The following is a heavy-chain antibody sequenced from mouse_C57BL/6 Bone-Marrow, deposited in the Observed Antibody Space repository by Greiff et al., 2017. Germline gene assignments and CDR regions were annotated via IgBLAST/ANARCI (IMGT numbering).Heavy chain of an antibody. CDR2: IDPNSGGT. CDR3: ARLRRRVYYYAMDY. J-gene: IGHJ4*01. V-gene: IGHV1-72*01. Sequence: QVQLQQPGAELVKPGASVKLSCKASGYTFTSYWMHWVKQRPGRGLEWIGRIDPNSGGTKYNEKFKSKVTLTVDKPSSTAYMQLSSLTSEDSAVYYCARLRRRVYYYAMDYWGKGTSVTVSS. CDR1: GYTFTSYW. D-gene: IGHD2-12*01.